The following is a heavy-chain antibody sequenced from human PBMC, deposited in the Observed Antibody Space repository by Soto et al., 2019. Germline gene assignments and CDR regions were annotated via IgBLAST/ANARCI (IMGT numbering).Heavy chain of an antibody. Sequence: HPGGSLRLSCAASGFTFSSYSMNWVRQAPGKGLEWVSYISSSSSTIYYADSVKGRFTISRDNAKNSLYLQMNSLRAGDTAVYYGAGATYFFFDDSGYPTGPHFAPDIWGKGKMVTVSS. CDR3: AGATYFFFDDSGYPTGPHFAPDI. CDR1: GFTFSSYS. CDR2: ISSSSSTI. D-gene: IGHD3-22*01. J-gene: IGHJ3*02. V-gene: IGHV3-48*01.